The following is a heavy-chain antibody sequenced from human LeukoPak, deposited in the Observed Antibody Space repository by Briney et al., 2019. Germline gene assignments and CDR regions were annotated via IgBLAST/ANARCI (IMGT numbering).Heavy chain of an antibody. Sequence: GGSLRLSCAASGFTVSSIHMVWVRQAPGKGLEWVSVTYTGGNSYYADSVKGRFTISKDNAKNTVYLQMNSLRAEDTAVYYCVSFYETYWGRGTLVTVSS. V-gene: IGHV3-53*01. CDR2: TYTGGNS. CDR1: GFTVSSIH. D-gene: IGHD2/OR15-2a*01. CDR3: VSFYETY. J-gene: IGHJ4*02.